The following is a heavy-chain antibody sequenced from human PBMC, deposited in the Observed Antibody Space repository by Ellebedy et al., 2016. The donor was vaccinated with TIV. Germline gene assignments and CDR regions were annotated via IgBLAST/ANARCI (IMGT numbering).Heavy chain of an antibody. V-gene: IGHV3-74*01. Sequence: PGGSLRLSCAASGFTFSSYYMHWVRQAPGKGLVWVSRINRDGTTTDYAGSVEGRVTISRDNAKNTVYLHMNSLRADDTAVYYCARGGFDAYYLDYWGQGILVTVSS. CDR1: GFTFSSYY. CDR2: INRDGTTT. J-gene: IGHJ4*02. CDR3: ARGGFDAYYLDY.